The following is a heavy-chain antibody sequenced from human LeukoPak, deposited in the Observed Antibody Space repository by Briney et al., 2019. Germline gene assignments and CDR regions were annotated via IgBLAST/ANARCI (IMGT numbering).Heavy chain of an antibody. CDR3: ATVSYCGGDCYPAHNWFDP. CDR2: ISGSGGST. CDR1: GFTFSSYA. J-gene: IGHJ5*02. D-gene: IGHD2-21*02. V-gene: IGHV3-23*01. Sequence: GGSLRLSCAASGFTFSSYAMSWVRQAPGKGLEWVSAISGSGGSTYYADSVKGRFTISRDNSKNTLYLQMNSLRAEDTAVYYCATVSYCGGDCYPAHNWFDPWGQGTLVTVSS.